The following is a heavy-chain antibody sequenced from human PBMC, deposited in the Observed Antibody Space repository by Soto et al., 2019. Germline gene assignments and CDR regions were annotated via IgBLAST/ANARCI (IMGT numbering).Heavy chain of an antibody. J-gene: IGHJ5*02. Sequence: PSETLSLTCTVSGGSISSGGYYWSWIRQHPGKGLEWIGYIYYSGSTYYNPSLKSRVTISVDTSKNQFSLKLSSVTAADTAVYYCAREGRQRASASYNWFDPWGQGTLVTVSS. D-gene: IGHD6-25*01. CDR2: IYYSGST. V-gene: IGHV4-31*03. CDR1: GGSISSGGYY. CDR3: AREGRQRASASYNWFDP.